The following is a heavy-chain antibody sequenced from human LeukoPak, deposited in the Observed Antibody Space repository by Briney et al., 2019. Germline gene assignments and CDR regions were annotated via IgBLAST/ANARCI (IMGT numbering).Heavy chain of an antibody. Sequence: PRGSLRLSCAASGFTFSNAWMSWVRQAPGKGLEWVGRIKSKTDGGTTDYAAPVKGRFTISRDDSKNTLYLQMNSLKTEDTAVYYCTTVGIAAAHDAFDIWSQGTMVTVSS. CDR1: GFTFSNAW. CDR2: IKSKTDGGTT. D-gene: IGHD6-13*01. CDR3: TTVGIAAAHDAFDI. V-gene: IGHV3-15*01. J-gene: IGHJ3*02.